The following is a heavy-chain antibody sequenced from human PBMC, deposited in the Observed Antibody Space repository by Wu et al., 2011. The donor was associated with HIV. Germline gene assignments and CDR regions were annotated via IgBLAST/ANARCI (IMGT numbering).Heavy chain of an antibody. Sequence: VQLVQSGAEVKKPGESLKISCKGSGYSFTNNWIGWVRQMPGKGLEWMGIIYPGDSDTKYSPSFQGQVTISADKSISTAYLQWSSLKASDTAMYYCARQIDTMVGGVTVYYYMDVWAKGPRSPSP. D-gene: IGHD3-10*01. CDR2: IYPGDSDT. J-gene: IGHJ6*03. CDR1: GYSFTNNW. V-gene: IGHV5-51*01. CDR3: ARQIDTMVGGVTVYYYMDV.